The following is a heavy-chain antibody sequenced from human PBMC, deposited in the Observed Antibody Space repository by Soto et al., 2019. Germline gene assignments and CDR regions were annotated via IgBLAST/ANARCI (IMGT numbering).Heavy chain of an antibody. CDR2: INHSGST. Sequence: QVQLQQWGAGLLKPSETLSLTCAVYGGSFSGYYWSWIRQPPGKGLEWIGEINHSGSTNYNPSLKSRVTISVDTSQNQFSLKLSSVTAADTAVYYCARGRTAYYGSGSYSFGYWGQGTLVTVSS. CDR3: ARGRTAYYGSGSYSFGY. D-gene: IGHD3-10*01. CDR1: GGSFSGYY. J-gene: IGHJ4*02. V-gene: IGHV4-34*01.